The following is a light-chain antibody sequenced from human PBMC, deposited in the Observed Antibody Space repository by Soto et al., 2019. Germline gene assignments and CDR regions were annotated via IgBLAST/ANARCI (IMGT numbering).Light chain of an antibody. CDR3: QQYNNLIT. J-gene: IGKJ5*01. CDR2: DTS. CDR1: QDINKY. V-gene: IGKV1-33*01. Sequence: DIQMTQSPSSLSASLGDRVTITSRASQDINKYLNWYQQRPGKAPKLLIYDTSNLQTGVPSRFSGSGSGTDFTFTISSLQPEDVATYYCQQYNNLITFGQGTRLEI.